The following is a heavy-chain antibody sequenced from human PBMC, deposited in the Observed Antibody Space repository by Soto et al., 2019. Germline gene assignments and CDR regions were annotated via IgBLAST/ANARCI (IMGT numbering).Heavy chain of an antibody. J-gene: IGHJ4*02. CDR1: GFTFSSYA. V-gene: IGHV3-23*01. Sequence: GGSLRLSCAASGFTFSSYAMSWVRQAPGKGLEWVSAISGSGGSTYYADSVKGRFTISRDNSKNTLYLQMNSLRAEDTAVYYCAKDLEPLLRYFDWLLSGGFDYWGQGTLVTVSS. CDR2: ISGSGGST. CDR3: AKDLEPLLRYFDWLLSGGFDY. D-gene: IGHD3-9*01.